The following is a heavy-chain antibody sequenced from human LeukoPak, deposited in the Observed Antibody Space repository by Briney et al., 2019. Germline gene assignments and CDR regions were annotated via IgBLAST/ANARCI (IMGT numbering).Heavy chain of an antibody. Sequence: PGGSLRLSCAASGFTFSSYGMHWVRQAPGKGLEWVAVISYDGSNKYYADSVKGRFTISRDNSKNTLYLQMNSLRAEDTAVYYCARVMAPYSSSWYIVDYWGQGTLVTVSS. CDR2: ISYDGSNK. CDR3: ARVMAPYSSSWYIVDY. D-gene: IGHD6-13*01. V-gene: IGHV3-30*19. CDR1: GFTFSSYG. J-gene: IGHJ4*02.